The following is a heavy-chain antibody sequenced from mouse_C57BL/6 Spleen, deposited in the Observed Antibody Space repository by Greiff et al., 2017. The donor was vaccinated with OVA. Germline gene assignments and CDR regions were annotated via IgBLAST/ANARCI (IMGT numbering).Heavy chain of an antibody. D-gene: IGHD2-1*01. J-gene: IGHJ4*01. Sequence: VQLKQSGPELVKPGDSVKISCKASGYSFTGYFMNWVMQSHGKSLEWIGRINPYNGDTFYNQKFKGKATLTVDKSSSTAHMELRSLTSEDSAVYYCARRDGNYYYYAMDYWGQGTSVTVSS. CDR2: INPYNGDT. V-gene: IGHV1-20*01. CDR3: ARRDGNYYYYAMDY. CDR1: GYSFTGYF.